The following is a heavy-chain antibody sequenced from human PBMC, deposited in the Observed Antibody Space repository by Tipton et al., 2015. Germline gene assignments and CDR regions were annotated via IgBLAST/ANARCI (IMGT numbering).Heavy chain of an antibody. Sequence: SLRLSCSASGSTFNYSSMNWVRQAPGKGLEWVSSITSDGTYIYYADSVKGRFTISRDNAKNSLFLEMNSLRAEDTAVYYCARTKDYDFWSGSPFDYWGQGTLVTVSS. J-gene: IGHJ4*02. V-gene: IGHV3-21*01. CDR1: GSTFNYSS. CDR3: ARTKDYDFWSGSPFDY. D-gene: IGHD3-3*01. CDR2: ITSDGTYI.